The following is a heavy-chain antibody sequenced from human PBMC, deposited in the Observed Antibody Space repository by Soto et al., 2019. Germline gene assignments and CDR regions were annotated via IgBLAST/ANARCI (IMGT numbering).Heavy chain of an antibody. CDR1: GDSVSSNSAT. J-gene: IGHJ6*02. CDR2: TYYRSKWYN. CDR3: ARDTPPYGLDV. Sequence: SQTLSLSCVISGDSVSSNSATWNCIIQSPSRGLEWLGRTYYRSKWYNDYAVSVKSRITISPDTSKNQFSLQLNSVTPDDTAVFYCARDTPPYGLDVWGQGTTVTVSS. V-gene: IGHV6-1*01.